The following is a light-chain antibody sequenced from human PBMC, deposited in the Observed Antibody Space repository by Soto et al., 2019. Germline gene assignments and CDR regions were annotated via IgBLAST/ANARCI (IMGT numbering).Light chain of an antibody. Sequence: QAVVTQPPSASGTPGQRVTISCSGSSSNIGSNYVYWYQQLPGTAPKLLIYSNNQRPSGVPDRFSGSKSGTSASLAISGLRSEDEADYYCAAWDDSQGVVFGGGTKLTVL. CDR2: SNN. J-gene: IGLJ2*01. CDR1: SSNIGSNY. V-gene: IGLV1-47*02. CDR3: AAWDDSQGVV.